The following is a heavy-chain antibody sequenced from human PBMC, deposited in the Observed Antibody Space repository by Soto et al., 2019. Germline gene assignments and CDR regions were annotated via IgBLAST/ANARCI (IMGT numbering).Heavy chain of an antibody. V-gene: IGHV1-18*01. CDR2: ISAYNGNT. J-gene: IGHJ5*02. CDR3: ARGIYSYGPSGPLS. CDR1: GYTFTSYG. D-gene: IGHD5-18*01. Sequence: ASVKVSCKASGYTFTSYGISWVRQAPGQGLEWMGWISAYNGNTNYAQKLQGRVTMTTDTSTSTAYMELRSLRSDDTAVYYCARGIYSYGPSGPLSWGQGTLVTVSS.